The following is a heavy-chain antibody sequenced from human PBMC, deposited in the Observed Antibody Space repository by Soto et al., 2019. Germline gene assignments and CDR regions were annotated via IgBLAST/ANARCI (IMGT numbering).Heavy chain of an antibody. CDR2: ISFDGSLK. Sequence: QVQLVESGGGVVQPGTSLRLSCAASGFSLSNYGIHWVRQXXGKGLEWVAVISFDGSLKFYRESVKGRFTISRDNSRXXXXXXXXXXXXXXXXXXXXXXXXXXXXXQLSNWFDPWGQGTLVTVSS. CDR3: XXXXXXXXXQLSNWFDP. CDR1: GFSLSNYG. J-gene: IGHJ5*02. V-gene: IGHV3-30*03.